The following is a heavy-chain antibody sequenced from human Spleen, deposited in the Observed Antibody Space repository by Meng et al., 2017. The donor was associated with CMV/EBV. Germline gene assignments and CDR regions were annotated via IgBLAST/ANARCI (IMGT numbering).Heavy chain of an antibody. D-gene: IGHD3-22*01. V-gene: IGHV1-69*05. CDR2: IIPIFGTA. CDR1: GYTFTGYY. Sequence: SVKVSCKASGYTFTGYYMHWVRQAPGQGLEWMGGIIPIFGTANYAQKFQGRVTITTDESTSSAYMELSSLRSEDTAMYYCARWSSYYYDSSGYYPLGSVSHYYYGMDVWGLGTSVTVSS. J-gene: IGHJ6*02. CDR3: ARWSSYYYDSSGYYPLGSVSHYYYGMDV.